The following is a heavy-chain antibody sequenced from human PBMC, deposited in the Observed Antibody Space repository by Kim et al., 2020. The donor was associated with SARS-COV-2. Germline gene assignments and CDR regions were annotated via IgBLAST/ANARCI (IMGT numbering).Heavy chain of an antibody. Sequence: GGSLRLSGAASGFTFTNSWMHWVRQGPGRAPEWVSSINVEGTNITYADSVKGRFTVSRDNAKNTLFLQMDSLRDEDTAVYYCTRGPKIYSTGTSAYWGQGTRVVVS. CDR1: GFTFTNSW. CDR2: INVEGTNI. V-gene: IGHV3-74*01. D-gene: IGHD1-1*01. J-gene: IGHJ1*01. CDR3: TRGPKIYSTGTSAY.